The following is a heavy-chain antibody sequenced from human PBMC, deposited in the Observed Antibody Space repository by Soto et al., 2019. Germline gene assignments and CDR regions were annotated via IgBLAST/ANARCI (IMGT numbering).Heavy chain of an antibody. J-gene: IGHJ4*02. CDR2: ISGYNGDT. V-gene: IGHV1-18*01. CDR1: GYTFTNYG. Sequence: QVQLVQSGAEVKKPGASVKVSCKASGYTFTNYGISWVRQAPGQELEWTGWISGYNGDTKNAQKLQGRVTVTTDASTSTSYMELRRLRSDDTAIYYCARSLGSGTGFDYWGQGTLVTVSS. D-gene: IGHD3-10*01. CDR3: ARSLGSGTGFDY.